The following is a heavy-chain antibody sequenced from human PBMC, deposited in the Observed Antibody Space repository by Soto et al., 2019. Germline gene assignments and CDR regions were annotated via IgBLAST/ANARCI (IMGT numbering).Heavy chain of an antibody. J-gene: IGHJ4*02. Sequence: EVQLLESGGGFVQPGGSLSLSCTASGVGLSTYAISWVRQAPGKGLEGVSVISGNSGKTDYADSVKGRFSISTDKSENTVYLQMNRLRAEDTAVYYCALPSCGGDCYSPFDYWGQGTLVTVSS. CDR3: ALPSCGGDCYSPFDY. V-gene: IGHV3-23*01. CDR2: ISGNSGKT. D-gene: IGHD2-21*02. CDR1: GVGLSTYA.